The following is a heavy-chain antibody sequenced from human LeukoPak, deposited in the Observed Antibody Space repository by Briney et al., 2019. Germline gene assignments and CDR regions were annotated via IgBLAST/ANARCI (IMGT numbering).Heavy chain of an antibody. V-gene: IGHV1-2*02. Sequence: GASVKASCKASGYTFTGYYMHWVRQAPGQGLEWMGWINPNSGGTNYAQKFQGRVTMTRDTSISTAYMELSRLRSDDTAVYYCARAHYDSSGYVDYWGQGTLVTVSS. CDR2: INPNSGGT. CDR1: GYTFTGYY. CDR3: ARAHYDSSGYVDY. D-gene: IGHD3-22*01. J-gene: IGHJ4*02.